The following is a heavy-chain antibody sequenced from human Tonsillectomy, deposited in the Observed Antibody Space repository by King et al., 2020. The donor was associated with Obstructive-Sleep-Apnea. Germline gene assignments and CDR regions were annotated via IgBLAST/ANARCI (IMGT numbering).Heavy chain of an antibody. V-gene: IGHV4-39*07. Sequence: LQLQESGPGLVKPSETLSLTCTVSGGSISSSSYYWGWIRQPPGKGLGWIGSIYYSGCTYYNPSLKSRVTISVETAKNQFSLKLSSVTAADTAVYYCAREGDIVVVPAANMDVWGQGTTVTVSS. J-gene: IGHJ6*02. CDR3: AREGDIVVVPAANMDV. CDR2: IYYSGCT. CDR1: GGSISSSSYY. D-gene: IGHD2-2*01.